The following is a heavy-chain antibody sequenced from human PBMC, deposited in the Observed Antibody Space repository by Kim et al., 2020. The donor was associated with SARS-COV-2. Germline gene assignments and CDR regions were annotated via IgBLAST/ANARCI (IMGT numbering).Heavy chain of an antibody. D-gene: IGHD4-17*01. J-gene: IGHJ6*02. CDR3: AKGRDYGDYPTDYYYYGMDV. Sequence: RFTISRDNSKNTLYLQMNSLRAEDTAVYYCAKGRDYGDYPTDYYYYGMDVWGQGTTVTVSS. V-gene: IGHV3-23*01.